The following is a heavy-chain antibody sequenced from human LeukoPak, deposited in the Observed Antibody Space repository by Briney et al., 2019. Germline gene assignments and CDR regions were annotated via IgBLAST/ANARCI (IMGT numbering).Heavy chain of an antibody. CDR1: GYTFTGYY. J-gene: IGHJ4*02. D-gene: IGHD6-13*01. Sequence: ASVKVSCKASGYTFTGYYMHWVRQAPGQGLEWMGWFNPKSGGANYAQKFQGRVTMARDTSITTVYMDVSRLRSDDTAVYYCARVWTRNTSRWFEYYFDSWGQGTLVTVSS. CDR3: ARVWTRNTSRWFEYYFDS. V-gene: IGHV1-2*02. CDR2: FNPKSGGA.